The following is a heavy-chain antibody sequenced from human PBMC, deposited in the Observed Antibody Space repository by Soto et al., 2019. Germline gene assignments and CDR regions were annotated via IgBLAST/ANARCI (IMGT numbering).Heavy chain of an antibody. CDR2: ISSSGSTI. J-gene: IGHJ6*02. CDR3: TRLARPGMDV. Sequence: GGSLRLSCAASGFTFSSYEMNWVRQAPGKGLEWVSYISSSGSTIYYADSVKGRFTISRDNAKNSLYLQMNSLRAEDTAVYYCTRLARPGMDVWGQGTTVTVSS. CDR1: GFTFSSYE. V-gene: IGHV3-48*03.